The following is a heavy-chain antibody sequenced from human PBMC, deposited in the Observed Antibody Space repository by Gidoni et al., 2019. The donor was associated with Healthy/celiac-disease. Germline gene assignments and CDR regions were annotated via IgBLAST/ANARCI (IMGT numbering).Heavy chain of an antibody. J-gene: IGHJ4*02. V-gene: IGHV4-61*02. CDR1: GDSLSSGSYS. CDR2: IDRSGSP. D-gene: IGHD1-26*01. CDR3: ARGYSGSYYSAN. Sequence: QVQLQESGPGLVNPSQPLSLTCTVSGDSLSSGSYSWSWIRQPAGKGLEWIGRIDRSGSPNYNLSRKSRVTRSIDTAKNQISLKLSSVTAADTAMYDCARGYSGSYYSANWGQGTLVTVSS.